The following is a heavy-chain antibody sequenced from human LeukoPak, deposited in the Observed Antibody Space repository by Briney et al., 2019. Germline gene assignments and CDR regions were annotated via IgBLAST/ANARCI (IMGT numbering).Heavy chain of an antibody. CDR3: ARDQFDL. V-gene: IGHV1-46*01. J-gene: IGHJ2*01. CDR2: INPSGGST. CDR1: GGTFSSNT. Sequence: ASVKVSCKASGGTFSSNTISWVRQAPGQGLEWMGIINPSGGSTSYAQKFQGRVTMTRDTSTSTVYMELSSLRSEDTAVYYCARDQFDLWGRGTLVTVSS.